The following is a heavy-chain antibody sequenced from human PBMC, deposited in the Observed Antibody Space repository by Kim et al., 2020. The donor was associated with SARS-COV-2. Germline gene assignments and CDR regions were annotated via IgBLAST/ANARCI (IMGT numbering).Heavy chain of an antibody. D-gene: IGHD6-19*01. CDR2: ITTTSNTM. V-gene: IGHV3-48*01. J-gene: IGHJ5*02. Sequence: GGSLRLSCAASGFIFSNYDMNWVRQAPGKGLEWLSYITTTSNTMYYADSVKGRFTISRDNVKNLLYLQMNSLRAEDTAVYYCAREYPLYSSGWNNWIDPWGQGTLVTVSS. CDR1: GFIFSNYD. CDR3: AREYPLYSSGWNNWIDP.